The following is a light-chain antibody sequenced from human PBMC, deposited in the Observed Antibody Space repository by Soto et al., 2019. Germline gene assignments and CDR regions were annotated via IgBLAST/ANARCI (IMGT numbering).Light chain of an antibody. CDR1: ESVNTN. J-gene: IGKJ5*01. CDR3: QHYNNWPLT. V-gene: IGKV3-15*01. CDR2: HAS. Sequence: EIVMTQSPATLSVSPGERAALSCRASESVNTNLAWYQQKPGQAPRLLIYHASTRATGIPARFSGSGSGTEFTLTISSLQSEDFAVYYCQHYNNWPLTFGQGTRREIK.